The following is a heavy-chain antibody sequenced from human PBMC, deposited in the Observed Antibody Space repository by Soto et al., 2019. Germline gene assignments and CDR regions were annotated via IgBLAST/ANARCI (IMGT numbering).Heavy chain of an antibody. D-gene: IGHD3-22*01. CDR2: IYSGGST. CDR1: GFTVSSNY. V-gene: IGHV3-66*01. J-gene: IGHJ3*02. Sequence: PGRSLRLSCAASGFTVSSNYMSWVRQAPGKGLEWVSVIYSGGSTYYADSVKGRFTISRDNSKNTLYLQMNSLRAEDTAVYYCAREYEGSGYYRFAFDIWGQGTMVTVSS. CDR3: AREYEGSGYYRFAFDI.